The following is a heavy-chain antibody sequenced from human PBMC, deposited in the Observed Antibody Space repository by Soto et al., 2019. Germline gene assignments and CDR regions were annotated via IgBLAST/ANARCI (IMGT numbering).Heavy chain of an antibody. V-gene: IGHV4-31*03. Sequence: QVQLQESGPGLVKPSQTLSLTCTVSGGSISSGGYYWSWIRQHPGKGLEWIGYIYYSGSTYYNPSLKSRVTISVDTSKNQFSLKLSSVTAADTAVYYCARDRRIAARTNYYYGMDVWGQGTTVTVSS. CDR2: IYYSGST. CDR3: ARDRRIAARTNYYYGMDV. J-gene: IGHJ6*02. D-gene: IGHD6-6*01. CDR1: GGSISSGGYY.